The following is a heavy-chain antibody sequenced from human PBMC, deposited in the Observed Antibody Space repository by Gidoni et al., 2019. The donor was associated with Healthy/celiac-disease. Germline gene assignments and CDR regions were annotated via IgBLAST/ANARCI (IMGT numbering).Heavy chain of an antibody. Sequence: EVQLLESGGGLVQPGGSLRLSCAASGFTFSSYAMRWVRQAPGKGLEWVSAISGSGGSTYYADSVKGRFTISRDNSKNTLYLQMNSLRAEDTAVYYCAKEWGYYDSSGYYSPHDYWGQGTLVTVSS. CDR2: ISGSGGST. D-gene: IGHD3-22*01. J-gene: IGHJ4*02. V-gene: IGHV3-23*01. CDR1: GFTFSSYA. CDR3: AKEWGYYDSSGYYSPHDY.